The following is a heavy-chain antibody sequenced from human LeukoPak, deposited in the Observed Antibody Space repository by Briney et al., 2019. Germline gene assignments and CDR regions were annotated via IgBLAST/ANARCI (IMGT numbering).Heavy chain of an antibody. V-gene: IGHV3-74*01. CDR2: IKGDGSST. Sequence: GGSLRLSCVASGFTFSGYWMHWVRQAPGKGLEWVSRIKGDGSSTSYADSVKGRFTISRDNAKNTLYLQMSSLRAEDTAVYYCAKSDWFDPWGQGTLVTVSS. J-gene: IGHJ5*02. CDR1: GFTFSGYW. CDR3: AKSDWFDP.